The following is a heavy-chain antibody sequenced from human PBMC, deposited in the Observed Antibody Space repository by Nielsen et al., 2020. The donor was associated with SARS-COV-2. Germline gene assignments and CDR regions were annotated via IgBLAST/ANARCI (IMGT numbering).Heavy chain of an antibody. Sequence: GASLKISCAASGFTFSSYAMHWVRQAPGKGLEWVAVISYDGSNKYYADSVKGRFTISRDNSKNSLYLQMNSLRAEDTAVYYCVRDAASIMGATTPSWGQGTLVTVSS. D-gene: IGHD1-26*01. V-gene: IGHV3-30*04. CDR2: ISYDGSNK. J-gene: IGHJ5*02. CDR3: VRDAASIMGATTPS. CDR1: GFTFSSYA.